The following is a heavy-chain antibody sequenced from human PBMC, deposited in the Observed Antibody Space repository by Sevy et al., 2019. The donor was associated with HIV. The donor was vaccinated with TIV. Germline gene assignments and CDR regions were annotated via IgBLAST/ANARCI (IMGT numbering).Heavy chain of an antibody. D-gene: IGHD3-22*01. V-gene: IGHV1-18*01. Sequence: ASVKVSCKASGYTFTRYGISWVRQAPGQGLEWMGWSSAYNGTTNYAQKLQGRVTMTTDTSTSTAYMELRRLSSDDTAVNYCARDRNNYDSSGYPKGIDVWGHGTSVTVSS. J-gene: IGHJ6*02. CDR2: SSAYNGTT. CDR3: ARDRNNYDSSGYPKGIDV. CDR1: GYTFTRYG.